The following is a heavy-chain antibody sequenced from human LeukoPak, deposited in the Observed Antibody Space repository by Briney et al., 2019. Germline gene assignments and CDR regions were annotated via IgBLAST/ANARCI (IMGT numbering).Heavy chain of an antibody. CDR2: ISDSGNT. Sequence: GGSLRLSCAASGFTFSTYAMSWVRQAPGKGLEWVSAISDSGNTYHADSVKGRFTISRDSSKNTLFLQMNRLRPEDAAVYYCAKAPVTTCRGAYCYPFDYWGQGTLVTVSS. D-gene: IGHD2-21*01. CDR1: GFTFSTYA. J-gene: IGHJ4*02. V-gene: IGHV3-23*01. CDR3: AKAPVTTCRGAYCYPFDY.